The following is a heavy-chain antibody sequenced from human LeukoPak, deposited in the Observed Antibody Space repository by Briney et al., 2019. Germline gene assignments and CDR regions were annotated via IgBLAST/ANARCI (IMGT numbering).Heavy chain of an antibody. CDR2: ITSSSSYI. CDR1: GFTFSTYN. J-gene: IGHJ6*03. Sequence: AGSLRLSCAASGFTFSTYNMNWVRQAPGKGLEWVSSITSSSSYIYYADSVKGRFTISRDNAKNSLYLQMNSLRDEDTAVYYCARDPYSGSYGDYYYYYMDVWGKGTTVTISS. CDR3: ARDPYSGSYGDYYYYYMDV. D-gene: IGHD1-26*01. V-gene: IGHV3-21*01.